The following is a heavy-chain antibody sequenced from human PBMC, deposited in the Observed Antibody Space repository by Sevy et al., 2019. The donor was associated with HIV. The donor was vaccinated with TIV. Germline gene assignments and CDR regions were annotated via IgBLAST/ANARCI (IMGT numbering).Heavy chain of an antibody. V-gene: IGHV4-39*01. Sequence: SKTLSLTCTVSGGSISSSSYYWGWIRQPPGKGLEWIGSIYYSASTYYNPSLKSRVTISVDTSKNQFSLKLSSATAADTAEYYCARPYGTVTKAFDIWGQGTMVTVSS. J-gene: IGHJ3*02. CDR1: GGSISSSSYY. D-gene: IGHD4-17*01. CDR3: ARPYGTVTKAFDI. CDR2: IYYSAST.